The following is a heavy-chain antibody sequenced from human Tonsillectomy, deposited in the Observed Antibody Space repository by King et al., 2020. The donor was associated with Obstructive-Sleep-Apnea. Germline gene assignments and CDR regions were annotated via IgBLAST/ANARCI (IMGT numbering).Heavy chain of an antibody. CDR2: IWYEGSIE. V-gene: IGHV3-33*06. CDR1: GFTFSKYG. J-gene: IGHJ4*02. Sequence: VQLVESGGGVVQPGRSLRLSCAASGFTFSKYGMHWVRQAPGKGLEWVAVIWYEGSIEYYADSGKGRFTISRDNSKNTLFLQMSGLTAEDTAVYYCGKPVGLYYDGSAIDYWGQGTLVTVSS. CDR3: GKPVGLYYDGSAIDY. D-gene: IGHD3-22*01.